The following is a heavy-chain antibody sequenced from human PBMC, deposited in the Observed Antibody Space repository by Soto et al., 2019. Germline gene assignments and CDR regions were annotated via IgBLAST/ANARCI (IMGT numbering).Heavy chain of an antibody. Sequence: QLVESGGGLVKPGGSLRLSCTASDFTWTSDWVSWVRQVPGKGLEWLGLIKGKFDGRTTDYAATVKGRVSISRDDSRNKLYWEMDRLNDDATVFYCCATARRHTNYGSPKTYEFWGKGPRVPLSS. J-gene: IGHJ4*02. D-gene: IGHD3-10*01. CDR2: IKGKFDGRTT. CDR1: DFTWTSDW. V-gene: IGHV3-15*07. CDR3: ATARRHTNYGSPKTYEF.